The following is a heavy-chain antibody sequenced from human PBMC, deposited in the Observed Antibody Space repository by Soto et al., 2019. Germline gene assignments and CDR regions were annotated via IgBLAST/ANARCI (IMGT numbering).Heavy chain of an antibody. Sequence: SVKVSCKASGGTFSSYAISWVRQAPGQGLEWMGGIIPIFGTANYAQKFQGRVTITADESTSTAYMELSSLRSEDTAVYYCARDKWDIVVVPAAIRRDYYYYGMDVWGQGTTVTVSS. V-gene: IGHV1-69*13. D-gene: IGHD2-2*02. J-gene: IGHJ6*02. CDR2: IIPIFGTA. CDR1: GGTFSSYA. CDR3: ARDKWDIVVVPAAIRRDYYYYGMDV.